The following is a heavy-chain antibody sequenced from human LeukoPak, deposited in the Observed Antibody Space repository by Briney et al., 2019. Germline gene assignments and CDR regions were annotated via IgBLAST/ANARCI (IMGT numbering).Heavy chain of an antibody. Sequence: PGGSLRLSCAASGFTFSDYYMSWIRQAPGKGLEWVSSISSSSSYIYYADSVKGRFTISRDNAKNSLYLQMNSLRAEDTAVYYCARGYCSSTGCYLYNWFDPWGQGTLVAVSS. D-gene: IGHD2-2*01. CDR1: GFTFSDYY. CDR3: ARGYCSSTGCYLYNWFDP. J-gene: IGHJ5*02. CDR2: ISSSSSYI. V-gene: IGHV3-11*06.